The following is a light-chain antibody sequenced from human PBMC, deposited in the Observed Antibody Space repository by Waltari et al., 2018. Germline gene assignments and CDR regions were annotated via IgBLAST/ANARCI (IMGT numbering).Light chain of an antibody. Sequence: SYELTQPPSVSVSPGQTASITCPEDKLGDKYACWYQQQPGQSPVLVIYQDRKRPSGIPERFSGSNSGNTATLTISGTQAMDEADYYCQAWDSSTAVFGGGTKLTVL. J-gene: IGLJ3*02. V-gene: IGLV3-1*01. CDR2: QDR. CDR1: KLGDKY. CDR3: QAWDSSTAV.